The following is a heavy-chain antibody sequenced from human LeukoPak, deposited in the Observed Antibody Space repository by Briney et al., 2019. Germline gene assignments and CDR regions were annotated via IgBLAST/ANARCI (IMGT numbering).Heavy chain of an antibody. CDR2: INWYGGST. Sequence: GGSLRLSCAASGFTFDDYGMSWVRQAPGKGLEWVSGINWYGGSTGYADSVKGRFTISRDNDKSSLYLQMNSLRAEDTAFYYCARGRTYDPNYYFDYWGQGTLVTVSS. J-gene: IGHJ4*02. CDR1: GFTFDDYG. V-gene: IGHV3-20*04. D-gene: IGHD4/OR15-4a*01. CDR3: ARGRTYDPNYYFDY.